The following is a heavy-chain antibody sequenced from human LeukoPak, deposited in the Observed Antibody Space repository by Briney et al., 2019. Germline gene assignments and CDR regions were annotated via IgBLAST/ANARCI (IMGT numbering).Heavy chain of an antibody. J-gene: IGHJ4*02. CDR3: ARAAGGYRGYFDY. V-gene: IGHV3-30*04. D-gene: IGHD5-12*01. Sequence: HPGRSLSPSCPAPGFTFSSYALHWVRQPPGKGLEWVAVISYDGSNKYYADSVKGRFTISRDNSKNTLYLQMNSLRAEDTAVYYCARAAGGYRGYFDYWGQGTLVTVSS. CDR2: ISYDGSNK. CDR1: GFTFSSYA.